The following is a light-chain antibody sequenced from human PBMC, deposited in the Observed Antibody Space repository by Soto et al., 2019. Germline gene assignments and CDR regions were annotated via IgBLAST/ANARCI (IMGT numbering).Light chain of an antibody. CDR3: QHYNNWPPWT. CDR2: GAS. CDR1: QSVSSN. V-gene: IGKV3-15*01. J-gene: IGKJ1*01. Sequence: EIVMTQSPATLSVSPGERATLSCRASQSVSSNLAWYQQKPGQAPRLLIYGASTRATASPARFSGSGCGTEFTLTISSLQSEDFAVYYCQHYNNWPPWTFGQGTKVEIK.